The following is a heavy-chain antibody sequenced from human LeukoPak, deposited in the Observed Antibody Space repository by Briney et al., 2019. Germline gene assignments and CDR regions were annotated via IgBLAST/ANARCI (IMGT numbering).Heavy chain of an antibody. CDR3: ARAPYGSATNNYYMDV. D-gene: IGHD3-10*01. V-gene: IGHV4-59*01. CDR1: GGSISSYH. CDR2: FYYSGST. J-gene: IGHJ6*03. Sequence: SETLSLTCTVSGGSISSYHWSWTRQPPGKGLEWIGFFYYSGSTNYNPSLKSRVTISVDTSKNQFSLKLSSVTAADTAVYFCARAPYGSATNNYYMDVWGKGTTVTVSS.